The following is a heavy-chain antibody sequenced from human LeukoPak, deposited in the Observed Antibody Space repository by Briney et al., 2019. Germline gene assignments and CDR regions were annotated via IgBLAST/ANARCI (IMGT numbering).Heavy chain of an antibody. J-gene: IGHJ4*02. CDR3: ATATHDDYSNENDY. CDR1: GYTFTSHD. D-gene: IGHD4-11*01. V-gene: IGHV1-8*01. Sequence: ASVTVSCKASGYTFTSHDINWVRQATGQGLEWMGRMNPNSGNTGYAQKFQGRVTMTEDTSTDTAYMELSSLRSEDTAVYYCATATHDDYSNENDYWGQGTLVTVSS. CDR2: MNPNSGNT.